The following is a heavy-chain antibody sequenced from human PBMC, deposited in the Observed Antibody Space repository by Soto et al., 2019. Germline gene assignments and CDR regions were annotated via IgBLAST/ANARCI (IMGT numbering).Heavy chain of an antibody. D-gene: IGHD3-16*01. V-gene: IGHV3-30*04. CDR2: ISYDGRNK. CDR1: GFSFSNYA. J-gene: IGHJ3*02. CDR3: ETVGVYRQDLDALDI. Sequence: QAQLLEWGGGVVQPGRSLRLSCVASGFSFSNYAMQWVRQAPGKGLEWVGVISYDGRNKYYEDSVKGRCTISRDNAKNPRYLQMNKLSTEDTAVYYCETVGVYRQDLDALDIWGQGTMVTVAS.